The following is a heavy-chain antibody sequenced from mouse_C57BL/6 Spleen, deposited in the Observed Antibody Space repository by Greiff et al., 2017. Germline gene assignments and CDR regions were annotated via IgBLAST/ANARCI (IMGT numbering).Heavy chain of an antibody. J-gene: IGHJ2*01. V-gene: IGHV14-4*01. CDR3: TRYYGSSYY. Sequence: EVQLQQSGAELVRPGASVKLSCTASGFNIKDDYMHWVKQRPEHGLEWIGWIDPENGDTEYASKFQGKATITADTSSNTAYLQLSSLTSEDTAVYYCTRYYGSSYYWGQGTTLTVSS. D-gene: IGHD1-1*01. CDR2: IDPENGDT. CDR1: GFNIKDDY.